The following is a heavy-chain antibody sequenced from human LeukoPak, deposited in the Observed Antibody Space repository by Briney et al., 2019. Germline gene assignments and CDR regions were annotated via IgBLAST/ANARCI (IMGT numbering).Heavy chain of an antibody. CDR2: ISSNGGST. J-gene: IGHJ5*02. Sequence: PGGSLRLSCAASGFTFSSYAMHWVRQAPGKGLEYVSAISSNGGSTYYANSVKGRFTISRDNSKNTLYLQMGSLRAEDMAVYYCARPVPSRLGWFDPWGQGTLVTVSS. V-gene: IGHV3-64*01. CDR3: ARPVPSRLGWFDP. CDR1: GFTFSSYA. D-gene: IGHD3-10*01.